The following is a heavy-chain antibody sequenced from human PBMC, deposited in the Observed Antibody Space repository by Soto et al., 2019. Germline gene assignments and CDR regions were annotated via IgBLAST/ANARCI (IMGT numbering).Heavy chain of an antibody. V-gene: IGHV3-23*01. Sequence: GGSLRLSCAASRFTFSSYAMTWVRQAPGKGLEWVSTVSGSGDSTSYADSVKGRFTISRDNSKNTLYLQMNSLRVEDTAIYYCAKGAAAGPLDYMDVWGKGTTVTVSS. CDR2: VSGSGDST. J-gene: IGHJ6*03. CDR3: AKGAAAGPLDYMDV. CDR1: RFTFSSYA. D-gene: IGHD6-13*01.